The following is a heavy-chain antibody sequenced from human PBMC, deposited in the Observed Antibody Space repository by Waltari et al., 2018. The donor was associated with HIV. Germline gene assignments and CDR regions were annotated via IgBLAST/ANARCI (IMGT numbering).Heavy chain of an antibody. D-gene: IGHD3-10*01. J-gene: IGHJ4*02. V-gene: IGHV1-46*01. CDR2: IDPSCGST. CDR1: GYTFSSHY. Sequence: QVQVVQSGAEVKKPGASVKVSCKASGYTFSSHYMHWVRQAPGQGLEWMGIIDPSCGSTSCAQKVQGRVTMTRDTSTSTVYMALSSLRSEETAVYYCARASISPRWFGSPGDYWGQGTLVTVSS. CDR3: ARASISPRWFGSPGDY.